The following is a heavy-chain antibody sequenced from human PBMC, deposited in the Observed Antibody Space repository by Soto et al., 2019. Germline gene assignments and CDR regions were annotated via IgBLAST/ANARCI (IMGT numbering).Heavy chain of an antibody. D-gene: IGHD3-9*01. CDR2: INSDGSST. V-gene: IGHV3-74*01. Sequence: GGSLRLSCAASGFTFSSYWMHWVRQAPGKGLVWVSRINSDGSSTSYADSVKGRFTISRDNAKNTLYLQMNSLRDRHILTGYYTLRPEYNWFDPWGQGTLVTVSS. CDR3: TLRPEYNWFDP. J-gene: IGHJ5*02. CDR1: GFTFSSYW.